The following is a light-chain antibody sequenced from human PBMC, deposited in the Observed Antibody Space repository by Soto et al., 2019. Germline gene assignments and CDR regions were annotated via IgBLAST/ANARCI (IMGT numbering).Light chain of an antibody. J-gene: IGKJ5*01. CDR1: QSVSNN. Sequence: KVVTQSPGTVSLSPGERATLSCRASQSVSNNYLAWYQQKPGQAPRLLIYGASTRATGIPARFSGSGSGTEFTLTISSLQSEDFAVYYCQQYNNWPPITFGQGTRLEIK. V-gene: IGKV3-15*01. CDR2: GAS. CDR3: QQYNNWPPIT.